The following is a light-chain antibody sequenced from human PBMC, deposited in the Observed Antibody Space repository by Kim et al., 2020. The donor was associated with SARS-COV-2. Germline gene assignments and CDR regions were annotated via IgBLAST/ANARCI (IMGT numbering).Light chain of an antibody. CDR1: SSDVGGYNY. V-gene: IGLV2-14*03. CDR3: SSYTSSSTWV. CDR2: NVS. J-gene: IGLJ3*02. Sequence: GQSITITCTGTSSDVGGYNYVSWYQQHPGKAPKLMIYNVSNRPSGVSNRFSGSKSGNTASLTISGLQAEDEADYYCSSYTSSSTWVFGGGTKPTVL.